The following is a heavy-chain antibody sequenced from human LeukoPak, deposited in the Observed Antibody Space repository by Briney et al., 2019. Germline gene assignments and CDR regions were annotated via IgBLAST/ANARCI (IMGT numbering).Heavy chain of an antibody. V-gene: IGHV3-7*01. CDR1: GFTFTTYW. CDR2: IKQDGCEK. CDR3: ASIAALYYFDY. D-gene: IGHD6-13*01. J-gene: IGHJ4*02. Sequence: PGRSLRLSCAASGFTFTTYWMAWVRQAPGRGLEWVANIKQDGCEKYYVDSVKGRFTISRDNAKNSLYLQMNSLRAEDTAVYYCASIAALYYFDYWGQGTLVTVSS.